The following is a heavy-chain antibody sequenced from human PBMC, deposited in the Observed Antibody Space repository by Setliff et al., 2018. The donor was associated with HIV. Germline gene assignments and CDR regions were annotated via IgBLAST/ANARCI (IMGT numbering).Heavy chain of an antibody. CDR2: INPSGGST. Sequence: GASVKVSCKASGYTFTRYFMHCVRQAPGQGLEWLGMINPSGGSTWYAQKFQGRVTMTGDTSTNTLYMELSSLRSEDTAVYYRARGWEGGMDYWGQGTLVTVSS. J-gene: IGHJ4*02. D-gene: IGHD1-26*01. CDR1: GYTFTRYF. CDR3: ARGWEGGMDY. V-gene: IGHV1-46*01.